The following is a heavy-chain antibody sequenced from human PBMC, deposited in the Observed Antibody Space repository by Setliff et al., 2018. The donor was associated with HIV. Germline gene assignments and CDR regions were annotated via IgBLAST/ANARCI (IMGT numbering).Heavy chain of an antibody. Sequence: PSETLSLTCTVSGGSISSGGYYWSWIRQPPGKGLEWIAYTHFSGTIYYNPSLKSRVNLSIDTSKNQFSLKLNSVTAADTAVYYCARVTPRYCTNGICYHNLYYFDYWGQGTLVTVSS. D-gene: IGHD2-8*01. J-gene: IGHJ4*02. CDR1: GGSISSGGYY. CDR3: ARVTPRYCTNGICYHNLYYFDY. V-gene: IGHV4-31*03. CDR2: THFSGTI.